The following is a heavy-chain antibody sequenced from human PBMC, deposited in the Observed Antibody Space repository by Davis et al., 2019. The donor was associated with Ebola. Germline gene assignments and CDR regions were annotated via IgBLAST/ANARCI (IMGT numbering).Heavy chain of an antibody. V-gene: IGHV5-51*01. CDR1: GNSFNSHW. D-gene: IGHD2-8*02. J-gene: IGHJ3*02. CDR3: ATLRRTITGMDDGFDI. Sequence: GESLKISCQASGNSFNSHWIGWVRQMPGKGLEWMGIILTDDSDTRYRPSFRGQVTISADKSFKTAFLHWGSLKASDTAMYYCATLRRTITGMDDGFDIWGQGTMVTVS. CDR2: ILTDDSDT.